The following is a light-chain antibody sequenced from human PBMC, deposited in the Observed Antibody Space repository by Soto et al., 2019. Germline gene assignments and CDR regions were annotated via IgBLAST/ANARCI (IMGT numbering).Light chain of an antibody. CDR1: QHLRIY. J-gene: IGKJ1*01. V-gene: IGKV1-39*01. CDR3: QQSYRTPAWT. Sequence: DIQMTQSPSSLSASVGDRVTITCRARQHLRIYLNWYQLKPGKAPHLLIYAASSLHSGVPSRFSGSGSGTDFARSISNLQPEDSATDYCQQSYRTPAWTVGQGNKVESK. CDR2: AAS.